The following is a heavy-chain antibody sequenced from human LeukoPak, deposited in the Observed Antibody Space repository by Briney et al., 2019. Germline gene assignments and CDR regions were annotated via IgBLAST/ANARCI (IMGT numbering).Heavy chain of an antibody. J-gene: IGHJ4*02. V-gene: IGHV3-21*01. CDR1: GFTFRSYS. CDR2: ISSSSSYI. Sequence: GGSLRLSCAASGFTFRSYSMNWVRQAPGKGLEWVSSISSSSSYIYYADSVKGRFTISRDNAKNSLYLQMNSLRAEDTAVYYCARDWGEYYFDYWGQGTLVTVSS. D-gene: IGHD3-16*01. CDR3: ARDWGEYYFDY.